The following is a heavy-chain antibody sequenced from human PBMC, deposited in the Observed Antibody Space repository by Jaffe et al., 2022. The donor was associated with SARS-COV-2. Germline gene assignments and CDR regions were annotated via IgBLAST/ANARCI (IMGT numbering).Heavy chain of an antibody. CDR2: LNPKTGGT. CDR3: ARGGDTWNGFDY. D-gene: IGHD1-1*01. CDR1: GYTFTGFY. J-gene: IGHJ4*02. V-gene: IGHV1-2*05. Sequence: QVQLLQSGAEVKMPGASVKVSCVASGYTFTGFYLHWVRQAPGQGLEWMGRLNPKTGGTDYAQRFQGRVTMARDMSTGTAYMELSRLRSDDTGDYYCARGGDTWNGFDYWGQGTLVTVSS.